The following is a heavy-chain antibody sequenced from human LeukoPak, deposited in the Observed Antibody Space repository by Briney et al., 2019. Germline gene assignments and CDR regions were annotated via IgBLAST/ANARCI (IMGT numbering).Heavy chain of an antibody. CDR1: GFSFSTYY. CDR3: ARENHGSFDY. Sequence: PGGSLRLSCAASGFSFSTYYVNWVRQAPGKGLEWVSCISSSSTHIYYADSVRGRFAISRDNAKNSLYLQMNSLRAEDTAVYYCARENHGSFDYWGQGSLATVSS. CDR2: ISSSSTHI. J-gene: IGHJ4*02. V-gene: IGHV3-21*01. D-gene: IGHD1-14*01.